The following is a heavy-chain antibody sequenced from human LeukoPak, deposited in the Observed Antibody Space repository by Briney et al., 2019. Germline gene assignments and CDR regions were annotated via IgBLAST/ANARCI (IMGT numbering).Heavy chain of an antibody. V-gene: IGHV4-59*01. CDR2: ISYSGST. Sequence: PSETLSLTCTVSGGSISSYYWSWIRQPPGKGLEWIGYISYSGSTNYNPSLKSRVTISVDTSKNQFSLKLSSVTAADTAVYYCARGYCTNGVCYYNVGFDYWGQGTLVTVSS. CDR1: GGSISSYY. D-gene: IGHD2-8*01. J-gene: IGHJ4*02. CDR3: ARGYCTNGVCYYNVGFDY.